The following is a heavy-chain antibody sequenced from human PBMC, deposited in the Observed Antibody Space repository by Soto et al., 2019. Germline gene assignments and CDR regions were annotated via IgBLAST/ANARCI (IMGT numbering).Heavy chain of an antibody. Sequence: GESLKISCKGSGYSFTSYWIGWVRQMPGKGLEWMGIIYLGDSDTRYSPSFQGQVTISADKSISTAYLQWSSLKASDTAMYYCARGSSVDIVATSPFDYWGQGTLVTVSS. D-gene: IGHD5-12*01. CDR3: ARGSSVDIVATSPFDY. J-gene: IGHJ4*02. CDR1: GYSFTSYW. CDR2: IYLGDSDT. V-gene: IGHV5-51*01.